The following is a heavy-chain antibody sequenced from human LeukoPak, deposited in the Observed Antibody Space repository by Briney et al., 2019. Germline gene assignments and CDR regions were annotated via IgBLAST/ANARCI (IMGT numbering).Heavy chain of an antibody. V-gene: IGHV1-69*13. J-gene: IGHJ6*04. CDR2: IIPNFGTA. D-gene: IGHD1-14*01. CDR1: GGTFSSYA. Sequence: ASVKVSCKASGGTFSSYAISWVRQAPGQGLEWMGGIIPNFGTANYAQKFQGRVTITADESTSTAHLELSSLRSEDTAVYYCARAGNHQEGSYYYYGMDVWGKGTTVTVSS. CDR3: ARAGNHQEGSYYYYGMDV.